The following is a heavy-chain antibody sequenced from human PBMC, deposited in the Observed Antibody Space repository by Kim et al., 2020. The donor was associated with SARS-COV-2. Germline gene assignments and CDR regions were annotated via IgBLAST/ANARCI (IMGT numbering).Heavy chain of an antibody. CDR3: ATDRGASMDV. D-gene: IGHD5-12*01. CDR2: I. J-gene: IGHJ6*02. V-gene: IGHV3-74*01. Sequence: ITYADAVKGRFTFARDNAKSTLYLQMNSLRAEDTAVYYCATDRGASMDVWGQGTTVTVSS.